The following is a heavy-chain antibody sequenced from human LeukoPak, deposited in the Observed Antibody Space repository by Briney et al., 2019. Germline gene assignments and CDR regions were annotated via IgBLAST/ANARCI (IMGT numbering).Heavy chain of an antibody. Sequence: GGSLRLSCVVSGISLSNYAMTWVRQAPGKGLEWVSYISSSGSTIYYADSVKGRFTISRDNAKNSLYLQMNSLRAEDTAVYYCAMVRGSFDYWGQGTLVTVSS. CDR2: ISSSGSTI. V-gene: IGHV3-11*01. CDR1: GISLSNYA. CDR3: AMVRGSFDY. J-gene: IGHJ4*02. D-gene: IGHD3-10*01.